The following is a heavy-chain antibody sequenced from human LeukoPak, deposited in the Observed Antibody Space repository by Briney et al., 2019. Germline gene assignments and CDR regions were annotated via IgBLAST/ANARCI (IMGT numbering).Heavy chain of an antibody. V-gene: IGHV4-59*01. D-gene: IGHD6-6*01. CDR1: GGSISSYY. CDR2: IYYSGST. J-gene: IGHJ4*02. CDR3: AGLYSSSIDY. Sequence: SETLSLTCTVSGGSISSYYWSWIRQPPGKGLEWIGYIYYSGSTNYNPSLKSRVTISVDTSKNQFPLKLSSVTAADTAVYYCAGLYSSSIDYWGQGTLVTVSS.